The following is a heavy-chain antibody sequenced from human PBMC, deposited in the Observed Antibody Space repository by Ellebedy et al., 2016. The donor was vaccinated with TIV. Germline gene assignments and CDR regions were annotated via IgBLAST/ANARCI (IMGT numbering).Heavy chain of an antibody. Sequence: GESLKISCAASGFTVSSNYMSWVRQAPGKGLEWVSVIYSGGSTYYADSVKGRLTISRDNSKNTLYLQMNSLRAEDTAVYYCASLSSGRWFVDYWGQGTLVTVSS. J-gene: IGHJ4*02. V-gene: IGHV3-66*01. D-gene: IGHD3-22*01. CDR2: IYSGGST. CDR3: ASLSSGRWFVDY. CDR1: GFTVSSNY.